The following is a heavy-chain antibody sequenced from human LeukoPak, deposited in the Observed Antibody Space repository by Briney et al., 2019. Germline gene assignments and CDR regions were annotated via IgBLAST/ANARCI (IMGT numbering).Heavy chain of an antibody. CDR2: IKSKTDGGTT. D-gene: IGHD6-13*01. Sequence: GGSLRLSCAASGFTFSNAWMSWVRQAPGKGLEWVGRIKSKTDGGTTDYAAPVKGRFTISRDDSKNTLYLQMNSLKTEDTAVYYCTTALAAAGAFDIWGQGTMVTVSS. CDR1: GFTFSNAW. J-gene: IGHJ3*02. CDR3: TTALAAAGAFDI. V-gene: IGHV3-15*01.